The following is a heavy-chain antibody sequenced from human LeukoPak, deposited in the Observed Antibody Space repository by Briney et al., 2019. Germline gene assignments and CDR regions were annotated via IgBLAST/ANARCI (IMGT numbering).Heavy chain of an antibody. Sequence: SETLSLTCAVYGGSFSGYYWSWIRQPPGKGLEWIGEINHSGSTNYNPSLKSRVTISVDTPKNQFSLKLSSVTAADTAVYYCARGRAYYDFWSGYYNWFDPWGQGTLVTVSS. J-gene: IGHJ5*02. CDR1: GGSFSGYY. CDR2: INHSGST. CDR3: ARGRAYYDFWSGYYNWFDP. V-gene: IGHV4-34*01. D-gene: IGHD3-3*01.